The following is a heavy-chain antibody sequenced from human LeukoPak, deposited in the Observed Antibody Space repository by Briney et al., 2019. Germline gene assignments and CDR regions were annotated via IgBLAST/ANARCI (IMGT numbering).Heavy chain of an antibody. J-gene: IGHJ6*02. V-gene: IGHV3-30*18. CDR1: GFTFSSYG. CDR3: AKEGITMVRGVPYYYGMDV. Sequence: GRSLRLSCAASGFTFSSYGMHWVRQAPGKGLEWVAVISYDGSNKYYADSVKGRFTISRDNSKNTLYLQMNSLRAEDTAVYYCAKEGITMVRGVPYYYGMDVWGQGTTVTVSS. D-gene: IGHD3-10*01. CDR2: ISYDGSNK.